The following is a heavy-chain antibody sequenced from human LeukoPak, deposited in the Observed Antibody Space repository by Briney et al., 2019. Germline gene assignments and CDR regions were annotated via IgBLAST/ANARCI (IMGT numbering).Heavy chain of an antibody. CDR1: GYTFTGYY. J-gene: IGHJ4*02. CDR2: INSDSDGT. V-gene: IGHV1-2*02. CDR3: ARDTITVTTPYFDY. D-gene: IGHD4-17*01. Sequence: ASVNVSCKASGYTFTGYYIDWVRQAPGQGLEWMGWINSDSDGTNYAQKFQGRVTMTRDTSTSTAYMELSSLRSDDTAFYYCARDTITVTTPYFDYWGQGTLVTVPS.